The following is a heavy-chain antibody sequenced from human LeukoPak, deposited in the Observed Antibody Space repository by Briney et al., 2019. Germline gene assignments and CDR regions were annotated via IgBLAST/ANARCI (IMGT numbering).Heavy chain of an antibody. CDR1: GYTFTNFG. CDR2: ISAYNGNT. CDR3: ARGVSVFGGASHIFDY. V-gene: IGHV1-18*01. D-gene: IGHD3-3*01. J-gene: IGHJ4*02. Sequence: GASVKVSCNTSGYTFTNFGISWVRQSPGQGLEWMGWISAYNGNTNYAQKLQGRVTMTTDTSTSTAYMELRSLRSDDTAVYYCARGVSVFGGASHIFDYWGQGTLVTVSS.